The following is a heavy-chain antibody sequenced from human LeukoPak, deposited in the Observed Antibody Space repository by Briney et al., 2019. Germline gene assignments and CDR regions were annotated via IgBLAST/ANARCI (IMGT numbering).Heavy chain of an antibody. V-gene: IGHV1-18*01. D-gene: IGHD3/OR15-3a*01. CDR1: GYDFTSHG. CDR2: ISPYNGDT. J-gene: IGHJ2*01. CDR3: ARVGLGIGWYSDL. Sequence: ASVKVSCKTSGYDFTSHGIFWVRQAPGQGLEWMGWISPYNGDTKVGQTFQGRVTMTTDTPTTTAYMELRRLGFDDTAVYYCARVGLGIGWYSDLWGRGTLVTVSS.